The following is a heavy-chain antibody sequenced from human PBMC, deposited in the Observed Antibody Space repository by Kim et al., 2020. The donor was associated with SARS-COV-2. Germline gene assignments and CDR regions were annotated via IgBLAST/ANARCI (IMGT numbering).Heavy chain of an antibody. Sequence: GGSLRLSCAASGFTFSSYAMHWVRQAPGKGLEWVAVISYDGSNKYYADSVKGRFTISRDNSKNTLYLQMNSLRAEDTAVYYCARDLSGEPYYYYGMDVWGQGTTVTVSS. CDR2: ISYDGSNK. V-gene: IGHV3-30-3*01. CDR1: GFTFSSYA. CDR3: ARDLSGEPYYYYGMDV. J-gene: IGHJ6*02. D-gene: IGHD4-17*01.